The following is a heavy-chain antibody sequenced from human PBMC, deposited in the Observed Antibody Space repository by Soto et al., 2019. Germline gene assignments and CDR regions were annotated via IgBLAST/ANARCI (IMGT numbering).Heavy chain of an antibody. Sequence: GGSLRLSCAASGFGFSHYVMSWVRQAPGKGLEWVSGISATAVSSYSADSVKGRFTISRDNSQNMLYLQMNSLTAEDTAVYYCAKRGNSWSGYSLHWGQGTLVTV. CDR1: GFGFSHYV. CDR3: AKRGNSWSGYSLH. J-gene: IGHJ4*02. D-gene: IGHD3-3*01. CDR2: ISATAVSS. V-gene: IGHV3-23*01.